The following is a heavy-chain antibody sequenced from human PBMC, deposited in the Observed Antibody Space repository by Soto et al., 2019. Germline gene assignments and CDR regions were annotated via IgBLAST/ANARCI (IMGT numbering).Heavy chain of an antibody. CDR2: ISYDGSNK. J-gene: IGHJ4*02. D-gene: IGHD3-10*01. CDR1: GFIFSSYD. Sequence: GGSQRLSCAASGFIFSSYDMHWVRQAPGKGLEWVAVISYDGSNKYYADSVKGRFTISRDNSKNTLFLQMNSLRAEDTAMYFCAREVPVKGGQGTMGFFGYWGQGTLVTVSS. CDR3: AREVPVKGGQGTMGFFGY. V-gene: IGHV3-30*03.